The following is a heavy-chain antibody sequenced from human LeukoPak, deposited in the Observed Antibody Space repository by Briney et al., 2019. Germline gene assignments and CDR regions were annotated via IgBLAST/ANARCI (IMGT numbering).Heavy chain of an antibody. D-gene: IGHD3-3*01. CDR2: ISSSGSTI. Sequence: GGSLRLSCAASGFTFSSYEMNWVRQAPGKGLEWVSYISSSGSTIYYADSVKGRFTISRDNAKNSLYLQMNSLRAEDTAVYYCARAPTYYDFWSGYYANYYFDYWGQGTLVTVSS. V-gene: IGHV3-48*03. CDR1: GFTFSSYE. CDR3: ARAPTYYDFWSGYYANYYFDY. J-gene: IGHJ4*02.